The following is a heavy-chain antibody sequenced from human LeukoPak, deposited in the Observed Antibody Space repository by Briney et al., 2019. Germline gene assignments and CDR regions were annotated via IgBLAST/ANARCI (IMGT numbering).Heavy chain of an antibody. J-gene: IGHJ4*02. D-gene: IGHD4/OR15-4a*01. CDR1: GFTFSNAW. V-gene: IGHV3-15*01. CDR3: TTGSGAMTIGH. CDR2: INSKTYGGTT. Sequence: PGGSLRPSCAASGFTFSNAWMSWVRQAPGKGLEWVGRINSKTYGGTTYYAAPVKGRFTISRDDSRNTQYLQMNGLKTEDTAVYYCTTGSGAMTIGHWGQGTLVTVSS.